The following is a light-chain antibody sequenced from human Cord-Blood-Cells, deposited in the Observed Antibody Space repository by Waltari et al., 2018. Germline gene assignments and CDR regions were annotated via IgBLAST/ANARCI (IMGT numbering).Light chain of an antibody. CDR2: GKN. V-gene: IGLV3-19*01. J-gene: IGLJ2*01. CDR1: SLRTYY. CDR3: NSRDSSGNHVV. Sequence: SSELTHDPAVSLALGQTVRITCQGDSLRTYYASRYQQKPGQAPVLVIYGKNNRPSGIPNRFSGSSSGNTASLTITGAQAEDEADYYCNSRDSSGNHVVFGGGTKLTVL.